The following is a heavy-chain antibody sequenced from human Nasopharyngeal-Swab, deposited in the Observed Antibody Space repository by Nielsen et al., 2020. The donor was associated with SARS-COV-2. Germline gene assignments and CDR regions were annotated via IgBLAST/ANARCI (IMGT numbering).Heavy chain of an antibody. D-gene: IGHD3-9*01. CDR3: ARDGDYDILTGHGGWFDP. CDR2: ISAYNGNT. J-gene: IGHJ5*02. Sequence: WVRQAPGQGLEWMGWISAYNGNTNYAQKLQGGVTMTTDTSTSTAYMELRSLRSDDTAVYYCARDGDYDILTGHGGWFDPWGQGTLVTVSS. V-gene: IGHV1-18*01.